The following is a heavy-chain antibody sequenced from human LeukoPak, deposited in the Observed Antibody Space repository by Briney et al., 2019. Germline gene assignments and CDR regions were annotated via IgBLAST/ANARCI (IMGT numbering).Heavy chain of an antibody. CDR2: IYTSGST. V-gene: IGHV4-4*09. CDR3: ARHVSTSESENFDY. D-gene: IGHD3-10*02. J-gene: IGHJ4*02. Sequence: SETLSLTCTVSGVSISSYYWSWIRQPPGKGLEWIGCIYTSGSTNHNPSLKSRVTISVDTSKNQFSLKLSSVTAADTAVYYCARHVSTSESENFDYWGQGTLVTVSS. CDR1: GVSISSYY.